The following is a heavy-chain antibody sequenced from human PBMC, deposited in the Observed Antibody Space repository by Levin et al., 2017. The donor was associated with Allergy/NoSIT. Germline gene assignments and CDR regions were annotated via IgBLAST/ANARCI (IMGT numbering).Heavy chain of an antibody. CDR1: GYTFTSYG. Sequence: GESLKISCKASGYTFTSYGISWVRQAPGQGLEWMGWISAYNGNTNYAQKLQGRVTMTTDTSTSTAYMELRSLRSDDTAVYYCARVGGSVKTIYDFWSGPSGAFDIWGQGTMVTVSS. V-gene: IGHV1-18*01. CDR2: ISAYNGNT. D-gene: IGHD3-3*01. CDR3: ARVGGSVKTIYDFWSGPSGAFDI. J-gene: IGHJ3*02.